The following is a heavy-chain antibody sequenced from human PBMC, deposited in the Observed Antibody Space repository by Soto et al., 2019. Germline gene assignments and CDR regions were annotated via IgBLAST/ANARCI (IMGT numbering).Heavy chain of an antibody. V-gene: IGHV3-23*01. Sequence: GGSLRLSCAASGFAFNTYNMDWVRQAPGKGLEWVSSISVSGDNTYYADSVKGRFTVSSDNSKNTLYLQMNSLRAEDTAVYYCARDSGYCSGGSCFYPFWFDPWGQGTLVTVSS. J-gene: IGHJ5*02. CDR2: ISVSGDNT. D-gene: IGHD2-15*01. CDR1: GFAFNTYN. CDR3: ARDSGYCSGGSCFYPFWFDP.